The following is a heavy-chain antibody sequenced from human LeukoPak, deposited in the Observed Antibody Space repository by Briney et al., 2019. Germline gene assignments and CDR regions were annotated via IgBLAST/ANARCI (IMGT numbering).Heavy chain of an antibody. D-gene: IGHD1-14*01. J-gene: IGHJ4*02. Sequence: SETLSLTCTVSGDSISNYYWSWIRQPPGKGLEWIGYFSSSGSTNYNPSLKSRVTMSVDTSKNQFSLKLSSVTAADTAVYCCARSGIGYFDYWGQGTLVTVSS. CDR3: ARSGIGYFDY. V-gene: IGHV4-59*12. CDR2: FSSSGST. CDR1: GDSISNYY.